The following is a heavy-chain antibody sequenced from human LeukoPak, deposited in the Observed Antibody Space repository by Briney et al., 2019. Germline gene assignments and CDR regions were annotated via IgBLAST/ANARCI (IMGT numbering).Heavy chain of an antibody. V-gene: IGHV3-23*01. CDR3: AKGAYDYIEIGYFDS. CDR2: LIGSSGST. Sequence: QPGGSLRLSCAASGFTSTNYAMTWVRQAPGKGLEWVSVLIGSSGSTDYADSGRGRFTISRDNSKNTVFLQMNSLRAEDTAIYYCAKGAYDYIEIGYFDSWGQGTLVTVSS. J-gene: IGHJ4*02. CDR1: GFTSTNYA. D-gene: IGHD5-12*01.